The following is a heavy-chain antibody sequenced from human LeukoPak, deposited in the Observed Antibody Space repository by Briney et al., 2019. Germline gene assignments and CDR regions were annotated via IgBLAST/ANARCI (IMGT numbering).Heavy chain of an antibody. CDR3: ASILIRDGYNIDY. Sequence: PSETLSLTCTVSGGSISSGSYYWRWIRQPAGKGLEWIGYIYYSGSTNYNPSLKSRVTISVDTSKNQFSLKLSSVTAADTAVYYCASILIRDGYNIDYWGQGTLVTVSS. CDR2: IYYSGST. CDR1: GGSISSGSYY. V-gene: IGHV4-61*10. D-gene: IGHD5-24*01. J-gene: IGHJ4*02.